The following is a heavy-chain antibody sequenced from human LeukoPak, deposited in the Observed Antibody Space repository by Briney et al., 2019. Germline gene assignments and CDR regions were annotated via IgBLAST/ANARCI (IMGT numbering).Heavy chain of an antibody. J-gene: IGHJ6*02. D-gene: IGHD2-15*01. CDR3: GYCSGGSLYYGMDV. V-gene: IGHV4-59*01. CDR1: GGSISSYY. Sequence: SETLSLTCTVSGGSISSYYWSWIRQPPGKGLEWIGYIYYSGSTNYNPSLKSRVTISVDTSKNQFSLKLSPVTAADTAVYYCGYCSGGSLYYGMDVWGQGTTVTVSS. CDR2: IYYSGST.